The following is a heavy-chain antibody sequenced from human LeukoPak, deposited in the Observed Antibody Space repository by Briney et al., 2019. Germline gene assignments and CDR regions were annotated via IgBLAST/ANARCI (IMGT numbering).Heavy chain of an antibody. J-gene: IGHJ4*02. D-gene: IGHD3-22*01. V-gene: IGHV3-23*01. CDR2: VSGNGDHT. CDR3: AKVFSNYYHTQYYFDY. Sequence: GGSLRLSCAASGFTFSTYSMTWVRQAPGKGLEWVSTVSGNGDHTYYADSVKGRFTISRDKSRNTLYLQMNSLGAEDTAVYYCAKVFSNYYHTQYYFDYWGQGTLVTVSS. CDR1: GFTFSTYS.